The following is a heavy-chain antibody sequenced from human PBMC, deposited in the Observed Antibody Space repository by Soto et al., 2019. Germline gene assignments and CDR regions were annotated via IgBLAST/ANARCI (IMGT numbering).Heavy chain of an antibody. V-gene: IGHV3-33*01. CDR2: IWYDGSNK. Sequence: GGSLRLSCAASGFTFSSYGMHWVRQAPGKGLEWVAVIWYDGSNKYYADSVKGRFTISRDNSKNTLYLQMNSLRAEDTAVYYCARDGAYGSGSYYNVIVYWGQGTLVTVSS. D-gene: IGHD3-10*01. CDR1: GFTFSSYG. J-gene: IGHJ4*02. CDR3: ARDGAYGSGSYYNVIVY.